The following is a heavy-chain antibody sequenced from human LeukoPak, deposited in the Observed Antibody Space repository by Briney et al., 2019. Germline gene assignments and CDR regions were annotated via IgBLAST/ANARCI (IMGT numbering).Heavy chain of an antibody. J-gene: IGHJ6*03. D-gene: IGHD3-9*01. CDR2: ISSSSSYI. CDR1: GFTFSIYS. V-gene: IGHV3-21*01. Sequence: GGSLRLSCAPSGFTFSIYSMNWVRQAPGKGLEWVSSISSSSSYIYYADSVKGRFTISRDNAKNSLYLQMNSLRAEDTAVYYCARDRPAQYYDILTCYYPLGYYYYYYMDVWGKGTTVTISS. CDR3: ARDRPAQYYDILTCYYPLGYYYYYYMDV.